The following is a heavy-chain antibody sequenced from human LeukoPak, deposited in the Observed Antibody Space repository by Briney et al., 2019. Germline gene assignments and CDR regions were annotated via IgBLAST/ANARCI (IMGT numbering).Heavy chain of an antibody. CDR1: GFTFSTYG. Sequence: GGSLRLSCAASGFTFSTYGLHWVRQAPGKGIQWVAFVRYDGTEKYYADSVKGRFTISKDTSKNTLYLQMNSLTVEDTAVYYCAKDLVRDRWFGESWGQGTLVTVSS. CDR2: VRYDGTEK. J-gene: IGHJ5*02. V-gene: IGHV3-30*02. D-gene: IGHD3-10*01. CDR3: AKDLVRDRWFGES.